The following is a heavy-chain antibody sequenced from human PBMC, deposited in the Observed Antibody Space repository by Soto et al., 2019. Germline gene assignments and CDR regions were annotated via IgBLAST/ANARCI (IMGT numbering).Heavy chain of an antibody. J-gene: IGHJ4*02. Sequence: QVQLVQSGAEVKKPGASVKVACKTYGYTFTCSHISWVRQAPGQGLEWMGWISAYNTNTNYAQKFQGRVTMTTDTLTSTAYMELRSLRSDDTVVYYCARDTPPTDYWGQGTLVTVSS. V-gene: IGHV1-18*01. CDR3: ARDTPPTDY. CDR1: GYTFTCSH. CDR2: ISAYNTNT.